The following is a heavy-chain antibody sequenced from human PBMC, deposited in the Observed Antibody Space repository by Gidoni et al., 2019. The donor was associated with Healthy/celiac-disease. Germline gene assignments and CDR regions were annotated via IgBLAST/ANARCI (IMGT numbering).Heavy chain of an antibody. CDR1: GCTFSSYS. V-gene: IGHV3-21*01. CDR3: ASLTVDDAYYYYYMDV. CDR2: TSSSSSYI. J-gene: IGHJ6*03. Sequence: EVQLVEYGGGLVKPGGSRRLSCAASGCTFSSYSMNWVRQAPGKGLEWVSATSSSSSYIYYADSVKGLFTISSDNAKNSLYLQMHSLRAEDTAVYYCASLTVDDAYYYYYMDVWGKGTTVTVSS. D-gene: IGHD7-27*01.